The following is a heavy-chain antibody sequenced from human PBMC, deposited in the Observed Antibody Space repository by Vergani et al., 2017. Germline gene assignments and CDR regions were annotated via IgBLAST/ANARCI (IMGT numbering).Heavy chain of an antibody. CDR1: VGGRNTRGER. D-gene: IGHD1-7*01. Sequence: QITLKESGPTLVKPTQTLRVRGIYAVGGRNTRGEREGGRRKPPGKALEGLGLIYWNDDQHYSSSLNNRFTITKDTAKNQVVLTMTNMDYVDTGTYYCVFRTTECGTTGCFYPFYYYYYMDVWGKGTTVTVSS. J-gene: IGHJ6*03. V-gene: IGHV2-5*04. CDR2: IYWNDDQ. CDR3: VFRTTECGTTGCFYPFYYYYYMDV.